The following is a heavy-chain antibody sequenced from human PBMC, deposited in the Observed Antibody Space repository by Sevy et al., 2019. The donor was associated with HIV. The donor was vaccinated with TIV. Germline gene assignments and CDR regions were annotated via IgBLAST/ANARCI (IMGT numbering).Heavy chain of an antibody. J-gene: IGHJ3*02. CDR2: INHNGST. Sequence: SETLSLTCAVSGGSFSGYYWSWIRQPPGKGLEWVGEINHNGSTNYNPSLKSRVNITVDTSNNHFSLKLSSVTAADTAVYYCAKHSSSSSCSHAFDTWGQGTMVTVSS. V-gene: IGHV4-34*01. CDR1: GGSFSGYY. CDR3: AKHSSSSSCSHAFDT. D-gene: IGHD2-2*01.